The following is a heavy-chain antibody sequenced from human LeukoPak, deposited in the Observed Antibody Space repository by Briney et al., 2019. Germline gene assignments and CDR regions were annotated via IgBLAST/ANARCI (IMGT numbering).Heavy chain of an antibody. J-gene: IGHJ4*02. CDR1: GGSISSGGYY. CDR3: AREVAATYYFDY. Sequence: SETLSLTCTVSGGSISSGGYYWSWIRQHPGKGLEWIGYTYYSGGTYYNPSLKSRVTISVDTSKNQFSLKLSSVTAADTAVYYCAREVAATYYFDYWGQGTLVTVSS. CDR2: TYYSGGT. V-gene: IGHV4-31*03. D-gene: IGHD6-25*01.